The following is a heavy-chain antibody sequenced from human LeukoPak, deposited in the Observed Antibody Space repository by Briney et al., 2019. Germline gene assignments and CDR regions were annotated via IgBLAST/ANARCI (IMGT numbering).Heavy chain of an antibody. CDR1: GGSFSSYA. CDR3: ARGVEGSGSYYYYYYYYMDV. J-gene: IGHJ6*03. CDR2: FVPSFAIT. V-gene: IGHV1-69*10. D-gene: IGHD3-10*01. Sequence: SVKVSCKTSGGSFSSYAISWVRQAPGQGLEFLGVFVPSFAITNYAQKFQGRVTITADKSTRTVYMELRSLRSEDTAVYYCARGVEGSGSYYYYYYYYMDVWGKGTTVTVSS.